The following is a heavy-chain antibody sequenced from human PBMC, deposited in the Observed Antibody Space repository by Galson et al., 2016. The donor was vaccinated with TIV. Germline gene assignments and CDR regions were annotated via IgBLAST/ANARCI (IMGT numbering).Heavy chain of an antibody. CDR2: LTGSGAVT. V-gene: IGHV3-23*01. CDR1: GFSFSVYA. D-gene: IGHD1-1*01. CDR3: AKDDQGWVDIAGTDN. Sequence: LRLSCAASGFSFSVYAMSWVRQAPGKGLEWVSSLTGSGAVTYYAESVKGRFTISRDNSKNTLHLQMSNLRPEDTAMYYCAKDDQGWVDIAGTDNWGQGTLVTVSS. J-gene: IGHJ4*02.